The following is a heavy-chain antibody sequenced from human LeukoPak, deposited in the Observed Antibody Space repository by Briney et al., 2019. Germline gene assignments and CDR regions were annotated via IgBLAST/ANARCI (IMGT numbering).Heavy chain of an antibody. CDR2: IKQDGSEK. CDR1: GFTFSSYW. J-gene: IGHJ5*02. V-gene: IGHV3-7*01. D-gene: IGHD2-2*01. CDR3: ARDSVVPAAELNWFDP. Sequence: GGSLRLSCAASGFTFSSYWMSWVRQAPGKGLEWVANIKQDGSEKYYVDSVKGRFTISRDNAKNSLYLQMNSLRAEDTAVYYCARDSVVPAAELNWFDPWGQGTLVTVSS.